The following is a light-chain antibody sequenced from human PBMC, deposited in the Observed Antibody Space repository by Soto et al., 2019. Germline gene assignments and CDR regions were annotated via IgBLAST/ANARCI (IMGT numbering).Light chain of an antibody. CDR2: AAS. Sequence: DLQMTQSPSSVSASVGDRVTITCRASQGISSWLAWYPQKPGKAPKLLIYAASSLHSGVPSRVSGRGSGPDFTLTIGSLQPEDFATYYCQQATSFPPETFGPGTQVDIK. V-gene: IGKV1-12*01. CDR3: QQATSFPPET. CDR1: QGISSW. J-gene: IGKJ3*01.